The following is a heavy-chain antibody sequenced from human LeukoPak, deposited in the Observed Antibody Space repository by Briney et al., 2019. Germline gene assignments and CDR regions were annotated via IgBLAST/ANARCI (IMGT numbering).Heavy chain of an antibody. CDR3: ARGRGYYYGSGSYSGE. V-gene: IGHV4-34*01. D-gene: IGHD3-10*01. CDR2: INHSGST. Sequence: SETLSLTCAVYGGSFSGYYWSWIRQPPGKGLEWIGEINHSGSTNYNPSLKSRFTISVDTSKNQFSLKLSSVTAADTAVYYCARGRGYYYGSGSYSGEWGQGTLVTVSS. CDR1: GGSFSGYY. J-gene: IGHJ4*02.